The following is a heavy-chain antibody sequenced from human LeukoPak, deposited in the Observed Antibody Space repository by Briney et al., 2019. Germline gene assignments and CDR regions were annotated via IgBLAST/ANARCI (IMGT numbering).Heavy chain of an antibody. V-gene: IGHV3-23*01. D-gene: IGHD3-3*01. CDR2: ISGSGGST. Sequence: GGSLRLSCAASGFTFSSYAMSWVRQAPGKGLEWVSAISGSGGSTYYADSVKGRFTISRDNSKNTLYLRMNSLRAEDTAVYYCAKEVVGDRTYYDFWSGTPEAGGMDVWGQGTTVTVSS. CDR1: GFTFSSYA. J-gene: IGHJ6*02. CDR3: AKEVVGDRTYYDFWSGTPEAGGMDV.